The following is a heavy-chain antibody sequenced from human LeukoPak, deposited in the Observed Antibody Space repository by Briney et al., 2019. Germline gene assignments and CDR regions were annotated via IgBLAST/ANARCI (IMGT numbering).Heavy chain of an antibody. CDR1: GGSFSGYY. CDR2: INHSGST. Sequence: SETLSLTCAVYGGSFSGYYWSWIRQPPGKGLEWIGEINHSGSTNYNPSLKSRVTISVDTSKNQFSLKLSSVTAADTAVYYCARKGYFDYWGQGTLVTASS. J-gene: IGHJ4*02. CDR3: ARKGYFDY. V-gene: IGHV4-34*01.